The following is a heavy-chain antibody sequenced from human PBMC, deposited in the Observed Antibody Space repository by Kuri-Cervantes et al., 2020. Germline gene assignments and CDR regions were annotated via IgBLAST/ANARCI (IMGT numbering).Heavy chain of an antibody. V-gene: IGHV3-11*01. D-gene: IGHD2-2*01. J-gene: IGHJ6*02. CDR3: ARHCSSTNCYSGFGYGMDV. CDR2: ISSSGSSL. CDR1: GFIFSDYY. Sequence: GGSLRLSCEASGFIFSDYYMSWIRQAPGKGLEWVSYISSSGSSLHYGQPVKGRFTISRDNAKKEVYLQMDMLRAGDTAVYYCARHCSSTNCYSGFGYGMDVWGQGTTGTGSS.